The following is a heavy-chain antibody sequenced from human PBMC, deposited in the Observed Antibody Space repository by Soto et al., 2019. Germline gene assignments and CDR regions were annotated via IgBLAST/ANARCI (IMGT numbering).Heavy chain of an antibody. CDR3: AKGSGIYYIMDV. Sequence: GGSLRLSCASSGFTFSSYSMNLVRQAPGKGLEWVSYISSSSSTIYYADSVKGRFTISRDNSKITLYLQMNSLRAEDTAVYYCAKGSGIYYIMDVWGQGTTVTVSS. V-gene: IGHV3-48*01. CDR1: GFTFSSYS. CDR2: ISSSSSTI. D-gene: IGHD3-10*01. J-gene: IGHJ6*02.